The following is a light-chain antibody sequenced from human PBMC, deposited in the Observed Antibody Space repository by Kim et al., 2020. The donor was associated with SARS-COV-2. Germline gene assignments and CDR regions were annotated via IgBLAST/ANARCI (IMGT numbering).Light chain of an antibody. V-gene: IGKV4-1*01. CDR3: QQYYSTPYT. CDR2: WAS. Sequence: MSTINCKSSQSFLYSSNNKNYLAWYQQKPGQPPKLLIYWASTRESGVPDRFSGSGSGTDFTLTISSLQAEDVAVYYCQQYYSTPYTFGQGTKLEI. J-gene: IGKJ2*01. CDR1: QSFLYSSNNKNY.